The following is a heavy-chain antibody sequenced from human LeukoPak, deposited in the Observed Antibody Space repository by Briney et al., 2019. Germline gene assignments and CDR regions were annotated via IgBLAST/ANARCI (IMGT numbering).Heavy chain of an antibody. J-gene: IGHJ6*02. CDR2: IHSSGST. D-gene: IGHD2-2*01. CDR1: GGSITGHY. CDR3: ARLSRIVPVANTYYHSMDV. V-gene: IGHV4-59*08. Sequence: SETLSLTCTVSGGSITGHYWSWIRQPPERGLEWIGYIHSSGSTNYNPSLKSRVALSVDSSKNQFSLESSSVTAADTAVYFCARLSRIVPVANTYYHSMDVWGRGTTVTLSS.